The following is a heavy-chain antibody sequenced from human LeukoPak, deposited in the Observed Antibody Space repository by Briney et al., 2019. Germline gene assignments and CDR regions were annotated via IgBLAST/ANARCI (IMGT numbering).Heavy chain of an antibody. D-gene: IGHD3-16*02. Sequence: AGGSLRLSCAASGFTFSSYAMSWVRQAPGKGLEWVSAISGSGGSTYYADPVKGRFTISRDNSKNTLYLQMNSLRAEDTAVYYCAKNGGIYDYVWGSYRYYFDYWGQGTLVTVSS. V-gene: IGHV3-23*01. CDR3: AKNGGIYDYVWGSYRYYFDY. CDR1: GFTFSSYA. J-gene: IGHJ4*02. CDR2: ISGSGGST.